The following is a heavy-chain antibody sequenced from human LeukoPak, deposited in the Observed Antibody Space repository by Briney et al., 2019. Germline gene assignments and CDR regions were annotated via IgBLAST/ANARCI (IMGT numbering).Heavy chain of an antibody. V-gene: IGHV1-18*01. Sequence: ASVKVSCKASGYTFTSYGISWVRQAPGQGLEWMGWISAYNGNTNYAQKLQGRVTMTTDTSTATAYMELRSLRSDDTAVYYCARDQVTISSGTFDIWGQGTMVTVSS. CDR2: ISAYNGNT. CDR3: ARDQVTISSGTFDI. D-gene: IGHD3-3*02. CDR1: GYTFTSYG. J-gene: IGHJ3*02.